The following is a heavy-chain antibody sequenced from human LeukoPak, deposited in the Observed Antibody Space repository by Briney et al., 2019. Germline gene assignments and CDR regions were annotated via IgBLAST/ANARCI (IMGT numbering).Heavy chain of an antibody. CDR1: GFTFSSYD. J-gene: IGHJ6*02. CDR2: IGTAGDT. CDR3: ARDLGYGSGQYGMDV. V-gene: IGHV3-13*01. D-gene: IGHD6-19*01. Sequence: GGSLRLSCAASGFTFSSYDMHWVRQATGKGLEWVSAIGTAGDTYYPGSVKGRFTISRENAKNSLYLQMNSLRAGDTAVYYCARDLGYGSGQYGMDVWGQGTTVTVSS.